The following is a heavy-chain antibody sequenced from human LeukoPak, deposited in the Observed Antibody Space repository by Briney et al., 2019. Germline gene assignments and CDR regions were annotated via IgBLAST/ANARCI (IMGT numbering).Heavy chain of an antibody. CDR2: INPNTGGT. V-gene: IGHV1-2*02. CDR1: GYIFTGQD. D-gene: IGHD2-2*01. Sequence: ASVKVSCKASGYIFTGQDMHWVRQAPGQGLEWMGWINPNTGGTHYAQRFQGRVTMTRDTSISTAYMELRSLRSDDTAVYYCARGVDIVVVPAAQYYFDYWGQGTLVTVSS. CDR3: ARGVDIVVVPAAQYYFDY. J-gene: IGHJ4*02.